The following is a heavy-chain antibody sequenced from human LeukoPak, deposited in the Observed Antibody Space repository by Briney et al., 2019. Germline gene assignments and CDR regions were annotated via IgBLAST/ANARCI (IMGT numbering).Heavy chain of an antibody. D-gene: IGHD3-9*01. Sequence: SETLSLTCTVSGGSISSFFWSWIRPPPGKGLEWIGYVHSSGSTKYNPSLKSRLIISVDTSKNQFSLKLRSVSVADTAVYYCARLAPGNYDILTGDPKVVFDYWGQGALVTVSS. CDR1: GGSISSFF. J-gene: IGHJ4*02. CDR3: ARLAPGNYDILTGDPKVVFDY. CDR2: VHSSGST. V-gene: IGHV4-59*01.